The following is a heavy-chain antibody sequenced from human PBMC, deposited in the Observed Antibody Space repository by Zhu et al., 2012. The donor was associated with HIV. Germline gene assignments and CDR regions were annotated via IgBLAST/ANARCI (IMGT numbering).Heavy chain of an antibody. V-gene: IGHV4-59*11. D-gene: IGHD1-1*01. CDR1: GGSMSSHY. Sequence: QVQLQESGPQLVKPSETPSLTCTVSGGSMSSHYWNWVRQPPGEGLQWIGYMYSSGSTKYNFSLKSRVAISLDMSKNQFSLNLSSVTTADTAVYYCARSVKGQLVFDSWGQGALVTVSS. J-gene: IGHJ4*02. CDR3: ARSVKGQLVFDS. CDR2: MYSSGST.